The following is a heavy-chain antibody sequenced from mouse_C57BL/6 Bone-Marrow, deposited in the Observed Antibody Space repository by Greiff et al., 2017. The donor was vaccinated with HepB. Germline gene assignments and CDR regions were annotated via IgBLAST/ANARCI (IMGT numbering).Heavy chain of an antibody. D-gene: IGHD1-1*01. CDR3: ARDYGSRY. V-gene: IGHV1-76*01. J-gene: IGHJ2*01. CDR1: GYTFTDYY. CDR2: IYPGSGNT. Sequence: QVQLQQSGAELVRPGASVKLSCKASGYTFTDYYINWVKQRPGQGLEWIARIYPGSGNTYYNEKFKGKATLTAEKSSSTAYMQLSSLTSEDSAVYFCARDYGSRYWGQGTTLTVSS.